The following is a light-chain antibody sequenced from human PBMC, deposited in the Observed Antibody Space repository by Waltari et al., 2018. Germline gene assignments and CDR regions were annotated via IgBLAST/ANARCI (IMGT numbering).Light chain of an antibody. Sequence: QSALTQPASVSGSPGQSITITCTGTSSAVGGYNSVSWYQHHPGKAPTVIIYDVSQRPSGVSNRFSGSKSGNTASLTISGLQPEDEADYFCCSYAGNYIHVLFGGGTKLTVL. CDR2: DVS. J-gene: IGLJ2*01. CDR3: CSYAGNYIHVL. CDR1: SSAVGGYNS. V-gene: IGLV2-23*02.